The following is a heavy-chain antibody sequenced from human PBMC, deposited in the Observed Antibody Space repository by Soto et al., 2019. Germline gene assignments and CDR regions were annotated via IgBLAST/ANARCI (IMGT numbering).Heavy chain of an antibody. V-gene: IGHV4-59*01. CDR2: LHSSGRS. Sequence: QVRLRESGPQVVKPSATLSLNCNVSGGAFRSYFWSWIRQSPGKGLEWIGNLHSSGRSNYNPSFKSRFSMSIGPAKTQFSVRLTSVTPADTAVYYCARDGPFDPWGQGILVTVSS. J-gene: IGHJ5*02. CDR1: GGAFRSYF. CDR3: ARDGPFDP.